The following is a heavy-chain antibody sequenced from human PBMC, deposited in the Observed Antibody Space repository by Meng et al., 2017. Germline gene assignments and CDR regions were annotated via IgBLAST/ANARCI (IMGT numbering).Heavy chain of an antibody. CDR1: GFTFSSYA. J-gene: IGHJ4*02. D-gene: IGHD4-23*01. CDR3: AREPGGAYGGNSYYFDY. V-gene: IGHV3-23*01. CDR2: ISGSGGST. Sequence: GESLKISCAASGFTFSSYAMSWVRQAPGKGLEWVSAISGSGGSTYYADSVKGRFTISRDNSKNTLYLQMNSLRAEDTVVYYCAREPGGAYGGNSYYFDYWGQGTLVTVSS.